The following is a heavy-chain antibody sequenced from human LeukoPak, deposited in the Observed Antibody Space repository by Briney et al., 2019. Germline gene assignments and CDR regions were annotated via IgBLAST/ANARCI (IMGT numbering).Heavy chain of an antibody. CDR2: IYYSGST. V-gene: IGHV4-30-4*08. J-gene: IGHJ5*02. CDR3: ARASTMVRGVIGTNWFDP. CDR1: GGSISSGDYY. D-gene: IGHD3-10*01. Sequence: SETLSLTCTVSGGSISSGDYYWSWTRQPPGKGLEWIGYIYYSGSTYYNPSLKSRVTISVDTSKNQFSLKLSSVTAADTAVYYCARASTMVRGVIGTNWFDPWGQGTLVTVSS.